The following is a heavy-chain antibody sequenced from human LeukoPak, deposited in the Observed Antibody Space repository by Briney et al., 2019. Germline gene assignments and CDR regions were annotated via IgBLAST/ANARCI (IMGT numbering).Heavy chain of an antibody. CDR3: ARRVILTGYYTGN. V-gene: IGHV4-34*01. J-gene: IGHJ4*02. CDR1: GGSFSGYY. D-gene: IGHD3-9*01. CDR2: INHSGST. Sequence: SETLSLTCAVYGGSFSGYYWSWIRQPPGKGLEWIGEINHSGSTNYNPSLKSRVTISVDTSKNQFSLKLSSVTAADTAVYYCARRVILTGYYTGNWGQGTLVTVSS.